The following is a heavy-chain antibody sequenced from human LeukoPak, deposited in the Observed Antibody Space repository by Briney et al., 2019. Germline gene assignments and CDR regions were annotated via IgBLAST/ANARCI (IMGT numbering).Heavy chain of an antibody. V-gene: IGHV6-1*01. CDR2: TYYRSKWYY. CDR1: GDSVSTNSAA. Sequence: SQALSLTCAISGDSVSTNSAAWNWVRQSPSRGLEWLGRTYYRSKWYYDYAVSVKSRMTINPDTSKNQLSLQLNSVTPEDTAVYYCAREGPDAFDIWGQGTMVTVSS. CDR3: AREGPDAFDI. J-gene: IGHJ3*02.